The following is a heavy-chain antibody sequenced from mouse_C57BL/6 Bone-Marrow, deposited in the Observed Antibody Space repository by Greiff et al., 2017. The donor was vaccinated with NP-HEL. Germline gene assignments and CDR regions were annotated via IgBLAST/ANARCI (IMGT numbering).Heavy chain of an antibody. D-gene: IGHD4-1*02. Sequence: EVQLVESGGGLVKPGGSLKLSCAASGFTFSGYGMHWVRQAPEKGLEWVAYISSGSSTIYYADTVKGRFPISRDNAKNTLFLQMTSLRSEDTAMYYCARPTGSGVRAMDYWGQGTSVTVSS. J-gene: IGHJ4*01. CDR2: ISSGSSTI. CDR3: ARPTGSGVRAMDY. CDR1: GFTFSGYG. V-gene: IGHV5-17*01.